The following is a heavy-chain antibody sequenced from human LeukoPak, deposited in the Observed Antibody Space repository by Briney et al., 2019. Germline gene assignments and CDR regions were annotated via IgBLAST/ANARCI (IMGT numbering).Heavy chain of an antibody. CDR2: ISGSGGST. Sequence: GGSLRLSCAASGFTFSSYAMSWVRQAPGKGLEWVSAISGSGGSTYYADSVKGRFTISRDNSKNTLYLQMNSLRAEDTAVYYCAKASGSYSPYYYYGMDVWGQGTTVTVSS. V-gene: IGHV3-23*01. D-gene: IGHD1-26*01. CDR3: AKASGSYSPYYYYGMDV. J-gene: IGHJ6*02. CDR1: GFTFSSYA.